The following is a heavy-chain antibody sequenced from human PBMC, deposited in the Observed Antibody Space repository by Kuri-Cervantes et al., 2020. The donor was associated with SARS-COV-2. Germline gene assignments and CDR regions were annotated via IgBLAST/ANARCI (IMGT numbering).Heavy chain of an antibody. Sequence: GESLKISCAASGITFSFFGMHWVRQAPGKGLEWVALIQHDGNNKYYADSVKGRFTISRDNAKNSLYLQMNSLRAEDTAVYYCASSYYYDSSGYIFDYWGQGTLVTVSS. D-gene: IGHD3-22*01. CDR3: ASSYYYDSSGYIFDY. V-gene: IGHV3-33*05. CDR1: GITFSFFG. CDR2: IQHDGNNK. J-gene: IGHJ4*02.